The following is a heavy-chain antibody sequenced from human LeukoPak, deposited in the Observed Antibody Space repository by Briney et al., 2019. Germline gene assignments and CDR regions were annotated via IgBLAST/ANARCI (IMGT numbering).Heavy chain of an antibody. CDR2: ISYDGSNK. CDR3: AKDRAAVAAPTDY. V-gene: IGHV3-30*18. J-gene: IGHJ4*02. Sequence: GGSLRLSCAASGFTFSSYGMHGVRQAPGKGLEWVAVISYDGSNKYYADSVKGRFTISRDNSKNTLYLQMNSLRAEDTAVYYCAKDRAAVAAPTDYWGQGTLVTVSS. D-gene: IGHD6-19*01. CDR1: GFTFSSYG.